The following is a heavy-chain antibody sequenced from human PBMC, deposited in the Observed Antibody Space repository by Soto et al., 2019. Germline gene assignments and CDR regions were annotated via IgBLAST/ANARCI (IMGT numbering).Heavy chain of an antibody. D-gene: IGHD6-13*01. CDR3: AHNLQAAAGTSFDY. J-gene: IGHJ4*02. V-gene: IGHV2-5*02. Sequence: QITLKESGPTLVKPTQTLTLTCTFSGFSLSTSGVGVGWIRQPPGKALEWLALIYWDDDKRYSPSLKSRLTITKDTSNNQVVLTMTNMDPVDTATYYCAHNLQAAAGTSFDYWGQGTLVTVSS. CDR2: IYWDDDK. CDR1: GFSLSTSGVG.